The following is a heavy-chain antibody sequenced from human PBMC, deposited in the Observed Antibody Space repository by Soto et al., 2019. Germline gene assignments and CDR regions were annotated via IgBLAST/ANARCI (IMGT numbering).Heavy chain of an antibody. CDR2: ISAYNGDT. CDR3: AREAGSGSYYPEDY. Sequence: ASVKVSCKASGYTFTYYAITWVRQAPGQGLEWMGWISAYNGDTKYAQKVQDRITMTTDTSTSTAYMELRSLTSDDTAVYYCAREAGSGSYYPEDYWGQGTLVTVSS. CDR1: GYTFTYYA. J-gene: IGHJ4*02. D-gene: IGHD1-26*01. V-gene: IGHV1-18*04.